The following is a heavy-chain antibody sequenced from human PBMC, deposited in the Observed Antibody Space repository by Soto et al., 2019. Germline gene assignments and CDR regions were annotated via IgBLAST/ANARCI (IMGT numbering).Heavy chain of an antibody. D-gene: IGHD6-13*01. J-gene: IGHJ4*02. V-gene: IGHV4-59*01. Sequence: PSETLSLTCTVSGGSISSYYWSWIRQPPGKGLEWIGYIYYSGSTNYNPSLKSRVTISVDTSKNQFSLKLSSVTVADTAVYYCERGGSSWYVDYWGQGTLVTVSS. CDR2: IYYSGST. CDR1: GGSISSYY. CDR3: ERGGSSWYVDY.